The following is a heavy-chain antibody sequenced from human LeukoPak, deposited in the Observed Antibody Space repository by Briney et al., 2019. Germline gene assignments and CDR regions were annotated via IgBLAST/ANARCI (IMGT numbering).Heavy chain of an antibody. J-gene: IGHJ6*02. CDR3: ASSIAAAGTDYYYGMDV. V-gene: IGHV4-30-2*01. D-gene: IGHD6-13*01. CDR2: IYHSGST. CDR1: GGSISSGGYS. Sequence: SETLSLTCAVSGGSISSGGYSWSWIRQPPGKGLEWIGYIYHSGSTYYNPSLKSRVTISVDRSKNQFSLKLSSVTAADTAVYYCASSIAAAGTDYYYGMDVWGQGTTVTVSS.